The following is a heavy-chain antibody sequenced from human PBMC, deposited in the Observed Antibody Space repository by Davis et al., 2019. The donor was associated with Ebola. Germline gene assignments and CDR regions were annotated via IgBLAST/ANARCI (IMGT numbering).Heavy chain of an antibody. V-gene: IGHV4-61*01. CDR3: ASPGDYVRYFQH. CDR2: ISHSGST. J-gene: IGHJ1*01. Sequence: SETLSLTCTVSGGSVSSGSDYWSWIRQPPGKGLEWIGEISHSGSTNYNPSLESRVTISVDTSKRQFSLKVSSVTAADTAVYYCASPGDYVRYFQHWGQGALVTVSS. CDR1: GGSVSSGSDY. D-gene: IGHD4-17*01.